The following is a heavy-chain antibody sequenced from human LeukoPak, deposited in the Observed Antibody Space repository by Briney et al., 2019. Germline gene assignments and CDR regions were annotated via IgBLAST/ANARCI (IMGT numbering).Heavy chain of an antibody. CDR2: ISGSSSYI. J-gene: IGHJ4*02. CDR3: PRETTVTSYFDY. Sequence: GGSLRLTCAASGFTFSSYSMNWVRQAPGKGLEWISSISGSSSYIYYADSVKGRFTISRDNAKNSLYLQMNSLRAEDTAVYYCPRETTVTSYFDYWGQGTLVTVSS. V-gene: IGHV3-21*01. CDR1: GFTFSSYS. D-gene: IGHD4-17*01.